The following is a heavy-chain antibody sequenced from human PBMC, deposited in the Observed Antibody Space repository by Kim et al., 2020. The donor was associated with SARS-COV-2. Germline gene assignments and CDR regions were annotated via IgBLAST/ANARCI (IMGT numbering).Heavy chain of an antibody. Sequence: GGSLRLSCAASGFTFSNYGMHWVRQAPGKGLEWVASVTNNGNSKYYGDSVKGRFTISRDSSKNTVFLQMNSLRAEDTAVYYCAKAGVGMAKIGYCYYMDV. CDR3: AKAGVGMAKIGYCYYMDV. V-gene: IGHV3-30*18. D-gene: IGHD3-3*01. J-gene: IGHJ6*03. CDR1: GFTFSNYG. CDR2: VTNNGNSK.